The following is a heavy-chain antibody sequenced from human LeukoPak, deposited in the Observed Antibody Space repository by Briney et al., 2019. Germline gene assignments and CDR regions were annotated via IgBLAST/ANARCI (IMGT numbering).Heavy chain of an antibody. CDR2: ISSSGSTI. CDR3: ASAPARFYYDSSGSDF. J-gene: IGHJ4*02. V-gene: IGHV3-11*01. Sequence: GGSLRLSCAASGFTFSDYYMSWIRQAPGKGLEWVSYISSSGSTIYYADSVKGRFTISRDNAKNSLCLQMNSLRAEDTAVYYCASAPARFYYDSSGSDFRGQGTLVTVSS. D-gene: IGHD3-22*01. CDR1: GFTFSDYY.